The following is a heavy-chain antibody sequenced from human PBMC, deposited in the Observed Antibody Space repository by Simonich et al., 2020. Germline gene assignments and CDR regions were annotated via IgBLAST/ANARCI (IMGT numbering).Heavy chain of an antibody. CDR2: IYHRGST. V-gene: IGHV4-38-2*01. CDR1: GYSISSGYY. J-gene: IGHJ6*02. D-gene: IGHD6-13*01. CDR3: ARVGYSNYYYYGMDV. Sequence: QVQLQESGPGLVKPSETLSLTCAVSGYSISSGYYWGWFRQPPGKGLEWIGSIYHRGSTDYNPSLKSRVTISVDTSKNQFSLKLSSETAADTAVYYCARVGYSNYYYYGMDVWGQGTTVTVSS.